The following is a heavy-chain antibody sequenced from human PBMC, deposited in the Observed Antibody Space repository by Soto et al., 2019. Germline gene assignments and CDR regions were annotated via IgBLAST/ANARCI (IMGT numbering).Heavy chain of an antibody. CDR3: ARVPMGGAFDI. CDR2: ISGSGINT. D-gene: IGHD3-10*01. Sequence: PGGSLRLSCAASGFTFSSCAMSWVRQAPGKGLKWVLGISGSGINTFYADSVKGRFTISRDNSKNTLFMQMNSWSAEATAAYYCARVPMGGAFDIWGQGTMVTVSS. V-gene: IGHV3-23*01. CDR1: GFTFSSCA. J-gene: IGHJ3*02.